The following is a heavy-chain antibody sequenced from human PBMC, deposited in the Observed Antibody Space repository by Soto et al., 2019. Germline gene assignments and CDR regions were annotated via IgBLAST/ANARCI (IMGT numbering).Heavy chain of an antibody. Sequence: QVHLVQSGAEVKKPGASVKVSCKGSGYTFTSYGITWVRQAPGQGLEWMGWISAHNGNTNYAQKFQGRGTVPRDTSTSPAYMELRSLRSDDTAVYYCERGRDGDYWGQGALVTVSS. CDR1: GYTFTSYG. D-gene: IGHD6-6*01. CDR2: ISAHNGNT. CDR3: ERGRDGDY. V-gene: IGHV1-18*01. J-gene: IGHJ4*02.